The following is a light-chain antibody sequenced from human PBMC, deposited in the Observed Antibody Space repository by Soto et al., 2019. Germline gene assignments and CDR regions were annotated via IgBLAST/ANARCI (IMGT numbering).Light chain of an antibody. Sequence: EIVMTQSPATLSVSPGERATLSCRASQSVSSNLAWYQQKPGQAPRLLIYGASTRATGIPARFSGSGSGKEFTLTISRLQSEDFAFYYCQQYNNWPGTFGQGTKVEIK. CDR1: QSVSSN. CDR3: QQYNNWPGT. V-gene: IGKV3-15*01. CDR2: GAS. J-gene: IGKJ1*01.